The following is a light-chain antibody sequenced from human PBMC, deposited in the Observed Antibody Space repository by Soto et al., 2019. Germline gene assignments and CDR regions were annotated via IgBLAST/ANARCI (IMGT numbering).Light chain of an antibody. CDR3: SSYAGSNNLI. CDR2: EVT. V-gene: IGLV2-8*01. CDR1: SSDVGGYNY. Sequence: QSVLTQPPSASGSPGQSVTISCTGTSSDVGGYNYVSWYQQHPGKAPKLMIYEVTKRPSGVPDRFSGSKSGKTASLTVSGLQAEDEADYYCSSYAGSNNLIFGGGTKLTVL. J-gene: IGLJ2*01.